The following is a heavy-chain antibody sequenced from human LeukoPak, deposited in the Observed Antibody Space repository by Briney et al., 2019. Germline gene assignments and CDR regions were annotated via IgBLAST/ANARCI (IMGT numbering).Heavy chain of an antibody. CDR3: AKVVVPAASPLNWFDP. J-gene: IGHJ5*02. Sequence: GGSLRLSCAASGFTFSSYSMNWVRQAPGKGLEWVSSISSSSSYIYYADSVKGRFTISRDNAKNSLYLQMNSLRAEDTAVYYCAKVVVPAASPLNWFDPWGQGTLVTVSS. V-gene: IGHV3-21*01. CDR1: GFTFSSYS. D-gene: IGHD2-2*01. CDR2: ISSSSSYI.